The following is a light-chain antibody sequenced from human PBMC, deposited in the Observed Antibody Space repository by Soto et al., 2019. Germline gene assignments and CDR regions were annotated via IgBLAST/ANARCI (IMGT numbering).Light chain of an antibody. V-gene: IGKV3-11*01. J-gene: IGKJ5*01. CDR1: QSISNY. CDR3: QQRSNWPLIT. Sequence: EIVLTQSPATLSLSPGERATLSCRASQSISNYLAWYQQKPGQAPSLLIYYASNRATGIPARFSGSGSGTDFTLTISSLEPEDFAVYYCQQRSNWPLITFGQGTRLEIK. CDR2: YAS.